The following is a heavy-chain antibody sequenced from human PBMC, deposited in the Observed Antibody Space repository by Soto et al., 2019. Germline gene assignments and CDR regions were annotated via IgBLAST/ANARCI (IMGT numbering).Heavy chain of an antibody. V-gene: IGHV3-23*01. CDR3: AKDAPGSGWLSDS. CDR1: GFTFSIYA. D-gene: IGHD3-22*01. J-gene: IGHJ4*02. CDR2: IGGGGGGT. Sequence: EVQLLESGGGLVHPGGSLRLSCTASGFTFSIYAMSWVRQAPGKGLEWVSTIGGGGGGTSYADFVRGRFTISRDNSRNTLYLQMNSLRPEDTAVYYCAKDAPGSGWLSDSWGQGTLVTVSS.